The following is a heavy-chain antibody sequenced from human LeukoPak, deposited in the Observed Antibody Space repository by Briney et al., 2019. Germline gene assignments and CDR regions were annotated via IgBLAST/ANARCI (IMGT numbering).Heavy chain of an antibody. D-gene: IGHD2-2*01. V-gene: IGHV3-23*01. CDR2: ISGSGSST. CDR3: AKVIRPHCSTTSCLFDF. CDR1: GFTFGSYA. J-gene: IGHJ4*02. Sequence: GGSLRLSCAASGFTFGSYAMSWVRQAPGKGLEWVSVISGSGSSTYYADSVKGRFTISRDNSKNTLYLQFSSLRAEDTAVYYCAKVIRPHCSTTSCLFDFWGQGTLVTVSS.